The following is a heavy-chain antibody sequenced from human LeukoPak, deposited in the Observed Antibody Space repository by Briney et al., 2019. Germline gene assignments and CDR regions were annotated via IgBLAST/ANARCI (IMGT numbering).Heavy chain of an antibody. CDR1: GGTFSSYA. J-gene: IGHJ4*02. CDR3: ARGLRDGHKVGLDY. Sequence: SVKVPCKASGGTFSSYAISWVRQAPGQGLEWMGRIIPILGIANYAQKFQGRVTITADKSTSTAYMELSSLRSEDTAVYNCARGLRDGHKVGLDYWGQGTLVTVSS. D-gene: IGHD5-24*01. V-gene: IGHV1-69*04. CDR2: IIPILGIA.